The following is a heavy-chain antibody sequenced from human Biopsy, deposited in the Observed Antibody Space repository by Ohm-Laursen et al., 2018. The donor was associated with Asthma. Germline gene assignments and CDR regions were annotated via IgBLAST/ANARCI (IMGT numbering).Heavy chain of an antibody. CDR3: ARGVITNWFDP. D-gene: IGHD3-16*02. V-gene: IGHV4-59*01. CDR2: IYYSGGT. J-gene: IGHJ5*02. Sequence: SETLSLTCTVSGGSISDYYKTWFRQPLGKGLEWIGYIYYSGGTNYNPSLKSRVTISEDTSKNQFSLKLTSVTAADTAVYYCARGVITNWFDPWGQGTLVTVSS. CDR1: GGSISDYY.